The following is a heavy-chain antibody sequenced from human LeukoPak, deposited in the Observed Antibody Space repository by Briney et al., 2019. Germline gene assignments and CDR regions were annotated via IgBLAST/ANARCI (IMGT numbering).Heavy chain of an antibody. CDR2: ISSSSSTI. Sequence: GGSLRLSCAASGFTFSSYSMNWVRQAPGKGLEWVSYISSSSSTIYYADSVKGRFTISRDNAKNSLYLQMNSLRDEDTAVYYCASLLHGWIRLGYFDLWGRGTLVTVSS. D-gene: IGHD5-12*01. J-gene: IGHJ2*01. CDR1: GFTFSSYS. CDR3: ASLLHGWIRLGYFDL. V-gene: IGHV3-48*02.